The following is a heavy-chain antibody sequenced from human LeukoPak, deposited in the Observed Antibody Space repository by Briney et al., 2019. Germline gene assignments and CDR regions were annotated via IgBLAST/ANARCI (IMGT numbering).Heavy chain of an antibody. J-gene: IGHJ4*02. D-gene: IGHD4-17*01. Sequence: GGSLRLSCAASGLTFSNYWMSWVRQAPGKGLEWGANIKQDRSEKYYVDPVKGRFTISRDNAKNALYLQMNSLRAEDTAVYYCARAQGAVRPLPLGYWGQGTLVTVSS. V-gene: IGHV3-7*01. CDR3: ARAQGAVRPLPLGY. CDR1: GLTFSNYW. CDR2: IKQDRSEK.